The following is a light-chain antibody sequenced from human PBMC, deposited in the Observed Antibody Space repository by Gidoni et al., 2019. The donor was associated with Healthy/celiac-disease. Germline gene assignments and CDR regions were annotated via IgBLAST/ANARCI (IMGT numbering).Light chain of an antibody. J-gene: IGLJ2*01. CDR3: QVWDSSTYVV. Sequence: SYELTQPLSVSVALGQTARITCGGNNIGSKNVHWSQQKPGQAPVLVIYRDSNRPSGIPERFSGSNSGNTATLTISRAQAGDEADYYCQVWDSSTYVVFGGGTKLTVL. V-gene: IGLV3-9*01. CDR2: RDS. CDR1: NIGSKN.